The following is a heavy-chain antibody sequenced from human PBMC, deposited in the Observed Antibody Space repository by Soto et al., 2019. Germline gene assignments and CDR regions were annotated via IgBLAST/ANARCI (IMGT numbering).Heavy chain of an antibody. Sequence: QVQLVQSGAEVKKPGASVKVSCKASGYTFTSYYIHCVRQAPGQGLEWMGIINPSSGSTNYAQKFPGRLTMTRDTSTTTVYMELSRLTSEDTAVYDCATAQGMAAAGRDPFDSWGQGALVTVSS. CDR3: ATAQGMAAAGRDPFDS. V-gene: IGHV1-46*03. J-gene: IGHJ4*02. D-gene: IGHD6-13*01. CDR2: INPSSGST. CDR1: GYTFTSYY.